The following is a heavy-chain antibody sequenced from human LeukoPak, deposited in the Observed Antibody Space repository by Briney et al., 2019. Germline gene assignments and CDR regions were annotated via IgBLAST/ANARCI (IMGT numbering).Heavy chain of an antibody. V-gene: IGHV3-9*01. D-gene: IGHD4-17*01. Sequence: GGSLRLSCGVSGFTFSDYWMHWVRQAPGKGLEWVSGISWNSGSIGYADSVKGRFTISRDNAKNSLYLQMNSLRAEDTALYYCAKGMTTVTGENAFDIWGQGTMVTVSS. J-gene: IGHJ3*02. CDR3: AKGMTTVTGENAFDI. CDR2: ISWNSGSI. CDR1: GFTFSDYW.